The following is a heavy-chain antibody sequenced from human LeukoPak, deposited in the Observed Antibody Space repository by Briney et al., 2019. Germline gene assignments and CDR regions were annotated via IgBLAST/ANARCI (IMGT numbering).Heavy chain of an antibody. Sequence: GESLKISCAASGFTFSSYSMNWVRQAPGKGLEWVSSISSSSSYIYYADSVKGRFTISRDNAKNSLYLQMNSLRAEDTAVYYCARAWIAVAPSDYWGQGTLVTVSS. V-gene: IGHV3-21*01. D-gene: IGHD6-19*01. CDR3: ARAWIAVAPSDY. CDR2: ISSSSSYI. J-gene: IGHJ4*02. CDR1: GFTFSSYS.